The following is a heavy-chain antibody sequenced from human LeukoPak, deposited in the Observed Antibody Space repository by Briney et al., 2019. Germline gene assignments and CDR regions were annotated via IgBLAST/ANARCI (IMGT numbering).Heavy chain of an antibody. Sequence: ASVKVSCKASGYTFTSYDINWVRQATGQGLEWMGWMNPNSGNTGYAQKFQGRVTMTRNTSISTAYMELSSLRSEDAAVYYCARNNGPRIAALPRRKPYGRDVWAKGPRSPSP. CDR1: GYTFTSYD. CDR3: ARNNGPRIAALPRRKPYGRDV. CDR2: MNPNSGNT. J-gene: IGHJ6*02. V-gene: IGHV1-8*01. D-gene: IGHD6-6*01.